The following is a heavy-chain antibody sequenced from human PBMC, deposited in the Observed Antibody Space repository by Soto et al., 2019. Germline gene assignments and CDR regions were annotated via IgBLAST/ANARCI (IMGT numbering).Heavy chain of an antibody. J-gene: IGHJ6*02. CDR3: AREKTPMSPHYFYYGMDV. CDR2: VYSGGGT. V-gene: IGHV4-59*01. Sequence: QVQLQESAPGVVKPSETLSLTCTVSGGSLRGYSWSWIRQSPGKGLEWIGYVYSGGGTNYSPSFMGRVTISVDTTDNQFSLKLNSVTAADTSVYYCAREKTPMSPHYFYYGMDVCGQGTTVTVSS. CDR1: GGSLRGYS. D-gene: IGHD3-9*01.